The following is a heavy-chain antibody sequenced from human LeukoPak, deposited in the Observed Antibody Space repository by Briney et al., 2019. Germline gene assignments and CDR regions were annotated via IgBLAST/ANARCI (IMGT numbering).Heavy chain of an antibody. CDR2: ISYDGSNK. J-gene: IGHJ4*02. CDR1: GFTFSSYA. Sequence: GGSLRLSCAASGFTFSSYAMHWVRQAPGKGLEWVAVISYDGSNKYYADSVKGRFTIFRDNSKNTLYPQMNSLRAEDTAVYYCARGHDILTGYLESHFDYWGQGTLVTVSS. V-gene: IGHV3-30*04. CDR3: ARGHDILTGYLESHFDY. D-gene: IGHD3-9*01.